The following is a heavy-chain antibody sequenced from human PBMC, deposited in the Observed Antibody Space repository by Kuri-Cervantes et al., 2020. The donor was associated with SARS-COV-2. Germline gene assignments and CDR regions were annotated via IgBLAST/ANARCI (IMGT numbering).Heavy chain of an antibody. J-gene: IGHJ3*02. CDR3: VATGLIHWTGYDAFDI. CDR2: ISSSSSTI. D-gene: IGHD3/OR15-3a*01. CDR1: GFTFSSYS. Sequence: GESLKISCAASGFTFSSYSMNWVRQAPGKGLEWVSYISSSSSTIYYADSVKGRFTISRDNAKNSLYLQMNSLRAEDTAVYYCVATGLIHWTGYDAFDIWGQGTMVTVSS. V-gene: IGHV3-48*04.